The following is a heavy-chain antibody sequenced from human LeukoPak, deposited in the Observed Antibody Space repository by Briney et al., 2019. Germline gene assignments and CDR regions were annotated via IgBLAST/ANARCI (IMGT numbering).Heavy chain of an antibody. D-gene: IGHD6-13*01. V-gene: IGHV3-74*03. CDR2: INEDGSTT. CDR3: ARDSSPYSSSWYNWFDP. J-gene: IGHJ5*02. CDR1: GFSFSRYL. Sequence: PGGSLSLSCAASGFSFSRYLMHWVRHSPGKGLVWVSRINEDGSTTTYADSVKGRFTISRDNAKNTLYLQMNSLRAEDTAVYYCARDSSPYSSSWYNWFDPWGQGTLVTVSS.